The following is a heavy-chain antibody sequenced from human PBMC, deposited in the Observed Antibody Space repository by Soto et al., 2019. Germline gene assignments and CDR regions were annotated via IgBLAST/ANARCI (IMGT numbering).Heavy chain of an antibody. CDR1: SGSVENYY. D-gene: IGHD4-17*01. CDR3: ARETYGDYVGYFDL. Sequence: SETLSLTCTVSSGSVENYYCSWIRQPPGKGLEWIGHTYHSGNPYYNPSLKSRVIISVDRSKNQFSLKVRSVTAADTAVYYCARETYGDYVGYFDLWGQGIQVTVSS. J-gene: IGHJ4*02. V-gene: IGHV4-59*02. CDR2: TYHSGNP.